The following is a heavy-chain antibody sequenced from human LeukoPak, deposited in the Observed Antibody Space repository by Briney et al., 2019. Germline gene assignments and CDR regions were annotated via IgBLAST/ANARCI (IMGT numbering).Heavy chain of an antibody. J-gene: IGHJ4*02. CDR3: ARMGKDVILTGYYAPSFDY. V-gene: IGHV3-30*02. Sequence: GGSLRLSCAASGFTFSSYGMHWVRQAPGKGLEGVAFIRYDGSNKYYADSVKGRFTISRDNSKNTLYLQMNSLRAEDTAVYYCARMGKDVILTGYYAPSFDYWGQGTLVTVSS. D-gene: IGHD3-9*01. CDR1: GFTFSSYG. CDR2: IRYDGSNK.